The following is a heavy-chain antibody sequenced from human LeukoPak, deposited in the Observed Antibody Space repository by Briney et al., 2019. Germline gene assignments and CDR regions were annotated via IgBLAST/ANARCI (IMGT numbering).Heavy chain of an antibody. CDR2: ISSSGSTI. J-gene: IGHJ6*04. D-gene: IGHD6-13*01. CDR3: ARERYSSSWYYYYGMDV. V-gene: IGHV3-48*03. Sequence: GGSLRLSCAASGFTFSSYEMNWVRQAPGKGLEWVSYISSSGSTIYYADSVKGRFTISRDNAKNSLYLQMNSLRAEDTAVYYCARERYSSSWYYYYGMDVWGKGTTVTVPS. CDR1: GFTFSSYE.